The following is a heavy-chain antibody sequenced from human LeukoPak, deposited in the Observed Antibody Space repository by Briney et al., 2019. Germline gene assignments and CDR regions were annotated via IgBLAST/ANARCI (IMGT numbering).Heavy chain of an antibody. CDR3: PRDLRGSYISILS. CDR1: GFTVDVRH. V-gene: IGHV3-11*05. CDR2: VMSGRGST. D-gene: IGHD3-16*01. Sequence: PGGSLRLSCGASGFTVDVRHICWLRQSPGKGPEWLSYVMSGRGSTNYADSVKGRFTISRDNAKNSVESRLDGLRAEDKGVYFGPRDLRGSYISILSWGEGTLVTVSS. J-gene: IGHJ4*02.